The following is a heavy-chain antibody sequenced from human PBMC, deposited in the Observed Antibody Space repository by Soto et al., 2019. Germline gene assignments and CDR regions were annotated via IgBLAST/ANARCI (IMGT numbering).Heavy chain of an antibody. CDR1: GFTFSRNA. J-gene: IGHJ6*02. CDR3: AKERASGRPLYYYGMDV. Sequence: QVQLVESGGGVVQPGRSLRLSCAASGFTFSRNAMHWVRQGPGKGLEWVSIISYDGTNTYYADSVKGRFTISRDNSKNTLYLQMTSLRAEDTAVYYCAKERASGRPLYYYGMDVWGQGTTVTVSS. V-gene: IGHV3-30*18. CDR2: ISYDGTNT. D-gene: IGHD6-19*01.